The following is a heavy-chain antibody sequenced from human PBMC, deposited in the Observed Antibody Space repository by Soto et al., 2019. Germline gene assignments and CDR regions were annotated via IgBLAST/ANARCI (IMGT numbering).Heavy chain of an antibody. CDR2: MNPNSGNT. Sequence: QVQLVQSGAEVKKPGASVKVSCKASGYTFTSYDINWVRQATGQGLEWMVWMNPNSGNTGYAQKFQGRVTMTRNTSISTAYMELSSLRSDDTAVYYCARSIPVHYVYYYSGMDVWGQGTTVTVSS. CDR3: ARSIPVHYVYYYSGMDV. V-gene: IGHV1-8*01. CDR1: GYTFTSYD. J-gene: IGHJ6*02. D-gene: IGHD4-17*01.